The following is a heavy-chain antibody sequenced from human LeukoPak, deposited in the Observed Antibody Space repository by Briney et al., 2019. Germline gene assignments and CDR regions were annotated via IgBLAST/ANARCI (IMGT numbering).Heavy chain of an antibody. CDR1: GYTFTSYA. J-gene: IGHJ5*02. Sequence: GASVKVSCKASGYTFTSYAMNWVRQAPGQGLEWMGWINPNSGGTNYAQKFQGRVTMTRDTSISTAYMELSRLRSDDTAVYYCARDMVGDIVVVPAAPGCWFDPWGQGTLVTVSS. CDR3: ARDMVGDIVVVPAAPGCWFDP. V-gene: IGHV1-2*02. CDR2: INPNSGGT. D-gene: IGHD2-2*01.